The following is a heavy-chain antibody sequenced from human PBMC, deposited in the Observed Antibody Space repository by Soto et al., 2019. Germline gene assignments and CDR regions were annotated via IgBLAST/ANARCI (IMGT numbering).Heavy chain of an antibody. CDR2: IWYDGSNK. V-gene: IGHV3-33*01. D-gene: IGHD5-18*01. J-gene: IGHJ4*02. CDR1: GFTFSTYG. CDR3: GRDGALGDTAVVDS. Sequence: QVQLVESGGGVVQPGKSLRLSCTASGFTFSTYGIHWVRQAPGKGLEWVAVIWYDGSNKYHGDSLKGRFTISRDNSKNSLYLQMNNLRAEDTAVYYCGRDGALGDTAVVDSWGQGTLVTVSS.